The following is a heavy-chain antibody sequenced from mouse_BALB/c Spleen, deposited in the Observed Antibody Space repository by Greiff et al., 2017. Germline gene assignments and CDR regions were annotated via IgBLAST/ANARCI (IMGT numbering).Heavy chain of an antibody. CDR2: ISNGGGST. CDR1: GFTFSSYT. V-gene: IGHV5-12-2*01. Sequence: EVQLVESGGGLVQPGGSLKLSCAASGFTFSSYTMSWVRQTPEKRLEWVAYISNGGGSTYYPDTVKGRFTISRDNAKNTLYLQMSSLKSEDTAMYYCARQSGYGNYAMDYWGQGTSVTVSS. D-gene: IGHD2-10*02. J-gene: IGHJ4*01. CDR3: ARQSGYGNYAMDY.